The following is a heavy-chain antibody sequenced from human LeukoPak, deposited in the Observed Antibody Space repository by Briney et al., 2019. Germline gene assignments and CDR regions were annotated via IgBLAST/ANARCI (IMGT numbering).Heavy chain of an antibody. Sequence: SQTLSLTCAISGDSVSSKSAVWHWIRQSPSRGLEWLGRTYYRSKWYNDYAVSVKSRITINPDTSKNQFSLQLTSVTPADADVYYCARGTAAEFEYWGQGTLVTVSS. CDR1: GDSVSSKSAV. J-gene: IGHJ4*02. CDR2: TYYRSKWYN. V-gene: IGHV6-1*01. D-gene: IGHD1/OR15-1a*01. CDR3: ARGTAAEFEY.